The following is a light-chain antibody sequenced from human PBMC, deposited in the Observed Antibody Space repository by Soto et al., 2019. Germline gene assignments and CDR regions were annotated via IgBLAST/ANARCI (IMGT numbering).Light chain of an antibody. CDR3: QQYNNWLLIT. Sequence: EIAMTQSPATLSVSPGERATLSCRASQSLNARYLAWYQVKPGQAPRLLFYGASTRATGIPARFSGSGSGTEFTLTISSLQSGDFAVYYCQQYNNWLLITFGQGTRLEIK. V-gene: IGKV3-15*01. CDR1: QSLNARY. J-gene: IGKJ5*01. CDR2: GAS.